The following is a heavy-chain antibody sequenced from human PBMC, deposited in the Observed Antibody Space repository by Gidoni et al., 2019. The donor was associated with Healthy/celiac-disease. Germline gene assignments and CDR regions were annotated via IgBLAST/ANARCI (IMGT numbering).Heavy chain of an antibody. Sequence: FSSYAMHWVRQAPGKGLEWVAVISYDGSNKYYADSVKGRFTISRDNSKNTLYLQMNSLRAEDTAVYYCARAGGWEPLDYWGQGTLVTVSS. CDR3: ARAGGWEPLDY. D-gene: IGHD1-26*01. V-gene: IGHV3-30-3*01. CDR2: ISYDGSNK. J-gene: IGHJ4*02. CDR1: FSSYA.